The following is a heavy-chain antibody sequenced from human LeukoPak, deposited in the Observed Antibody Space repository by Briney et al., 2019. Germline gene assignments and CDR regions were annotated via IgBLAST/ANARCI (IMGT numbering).Heavy chain of an antibody. D-gene: IGHD1-26*01. CDR3: ARVGNSGSYLERWFDP. V-gene: IGHV3-7*01. J-gene: IGHJ5*02. CDR2: IKQDGSEK. Sequence: QPGGSLRLSCAASGFTFSSYWMSWVRQAPGKGLEWVANIKQDGSEKYYVDSVKGRFTISRDNAKNSLYLQMNSLRAEDTAVYYCARVGNSGSYLERWFDPWGQGTLVTVSS. CDR1: GFTFSSYW.